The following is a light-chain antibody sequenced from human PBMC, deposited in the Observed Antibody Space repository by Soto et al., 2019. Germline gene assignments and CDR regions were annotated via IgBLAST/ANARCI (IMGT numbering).Light chain of an antibody. Sequence: EIVMTPSPGTLSVSPGERVTLSCRASQSVRSKLVWYQRKPGQSPRLLIYDASNRATGIPARFSGSGSGTDFTLTISSLEPEDFAVYYCQQRSNWPITFGQGTRLEI. J-gene: IGKJ5*01. V-gene: IGKV3-11*01. CDR1: QSVRSK. CDR3: QQRSNWPIT. CDR2: DAS.